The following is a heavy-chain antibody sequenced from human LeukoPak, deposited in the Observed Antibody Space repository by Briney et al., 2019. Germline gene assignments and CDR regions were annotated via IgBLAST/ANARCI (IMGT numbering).Heavy chain of an antibody. CDR2: IQYDGSDK. CDR3: ARDPKRYCSGGSCYIDS. J-gene: IGHJ4*02. D-gene: IGHD2-15*01. CDR1: GFTFSNYA. V-gene: IGHV3-30-3*01. Sequence: GGSLRLSCAASGFTFSNYAMSWVRQAPGKGLEWVAIIQYDGSDKFYGDSVKGRFTISRDNSKNTLYLQMNNLRAEDTAVYYCARDPKRYCSGGSCYIDSWGQGTLVTVSS.